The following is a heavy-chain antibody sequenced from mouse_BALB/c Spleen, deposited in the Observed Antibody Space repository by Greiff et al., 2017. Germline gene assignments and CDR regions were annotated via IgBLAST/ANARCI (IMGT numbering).Heavy chain of an antibody. CDR2: IRLKSNNYAT. D-gene: IGHD2-4*01. CDR3: TLYYDYDGPYAMDY. J-gene: IGHJ4*01. V-gene: IGHV6-6*02. Sequence: EVKVEESGGGLVQPGGSMKLSCVASGFTFSNYWMNWVRQSPEKGLEWVAEIRLKSNNYATHYAESVKGRFTISRDDSKSSVYLQMNNLRAEDTGIYYCTLYYDYDGPYAMDYWGQGTSVTVSS. CDR1: GFTFSNYW.